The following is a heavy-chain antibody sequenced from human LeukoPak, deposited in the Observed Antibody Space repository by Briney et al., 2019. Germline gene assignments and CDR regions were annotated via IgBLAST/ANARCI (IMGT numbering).Heavy chain of an antibody. D-gene: IGHD1-1*01. V-gene: IGHV3-23*01. CDR3: ARLSGTSGTTSRVLHY. CDR2: ISGSGDAT. J-gene: IGHJ4*02. CDR1: GFTFTTYA. Sequence: GGSLRLSCAASGFTFTTYAMTWVRRAPGMRLEWVSAISGSGDATYYADSVKGRFTISRDNSENTVYLQVSSLRAEDTAVYYCARLSGTSGTTSRVLHYWVQGALVTVSS.